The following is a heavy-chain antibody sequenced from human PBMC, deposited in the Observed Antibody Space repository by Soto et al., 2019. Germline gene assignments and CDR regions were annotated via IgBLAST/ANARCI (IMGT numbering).Heavy chain of an antibody. V-gene: IGHV3-72*01. J-gene: IGHJ4*02. Sequence: EVQLAESGGGLVQPGGSLSLSCAASGFTFSDHYMDWVRQAPGKGLEWVGRSRDKVHSHTTEYAASVKGRFTISRGDSENSLYLQMNRLQTEDPAVYYCARGVVSKGYFDYWGQGTLVTVSS. CDR2: SRDKVHSHTT. D-gene: IGHD5-12*01. CDR3: ARGVVSKGYFDY. CDR1: GFTFSDHY.